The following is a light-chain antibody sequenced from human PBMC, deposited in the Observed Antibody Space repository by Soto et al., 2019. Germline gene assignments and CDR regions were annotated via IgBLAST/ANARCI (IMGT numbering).Light chain of an antibody. CDR2: GAS. CDR3: HQANTFPVT. CDR1: QGVNSW. V-gene: IGKV1D-12*01. Sequence: DIQMTQSPSSVSASVGDRVTITCRASQGVNSWLAWYQQKAGKAPKVLIYGASSLQGGVPSRFSGSGSGTDFTLTISSLQPEDCATYYCHQANTFPVTFGPGTKVDIK. J-gene: IGKJ3*01.